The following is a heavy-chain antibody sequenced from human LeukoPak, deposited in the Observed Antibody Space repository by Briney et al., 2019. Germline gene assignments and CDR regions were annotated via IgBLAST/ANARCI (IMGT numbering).Heavy chain of an antibody. Sequence: GASVKVSCKASGYTFTSYDINWVRQATGQGLEWMGWMNPNSGNTGYAQKFQGRVTITRNTSISTAYMELSSLRSGDTAVYYCARRKITIFGVVIPFDPWGQGTLVTVSS. CDR1: GYTFTSYD. CDR3: ARRKITIFGVVIPFDP. J-gene: IGHJ5*02. D-gene: IGHD3-3*01. CDR2: MNPNSGNT. V-gene: IGHV1-8*03.